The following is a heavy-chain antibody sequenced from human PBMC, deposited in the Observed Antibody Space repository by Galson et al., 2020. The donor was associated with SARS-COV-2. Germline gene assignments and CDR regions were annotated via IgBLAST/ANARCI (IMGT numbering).Heavy chain of an antibody. V-gene: IGHV3-23*01. CDR3: AKDDRESSNYVHYFDY. J-gene: IGHJ4*02. CDR2: ISGSGGST. Sequence: GGSLRLSCAASGFTFSSYAMSWVRQAPGKGLEWVSAISGSGGSTYYADSVKGRFTISRDNSKNTLYLQMNSLRAEDTAVYYCAKDDRESSNYVHYFDYWGQGTLVTVSS. CDR1: GFTFSSYA. D-gene: IGHD4-4*01.